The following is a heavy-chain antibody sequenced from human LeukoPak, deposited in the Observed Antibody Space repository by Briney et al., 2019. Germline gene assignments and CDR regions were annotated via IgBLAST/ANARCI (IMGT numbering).Heavy chain of an antibody. D-gene: IGHD6-19*01. J-gene: IGHJ4*02. V-gene: IGHV4-4*07. CDR2: IHDNGDS. CDR1: GGSISGYF. Sequence: SETLSLTCTVSGGSISGYFWSWIRQPAGKGLEWIGRIHDNGDSNHNPSLKSRVTMALDTSGNQVSLKLTSVTAADTAVYYCAKGGQVTMAVAMYYFDQWGQGTLVTVSS. CDR3: AKGGQVTMAVAMYYFDQ.